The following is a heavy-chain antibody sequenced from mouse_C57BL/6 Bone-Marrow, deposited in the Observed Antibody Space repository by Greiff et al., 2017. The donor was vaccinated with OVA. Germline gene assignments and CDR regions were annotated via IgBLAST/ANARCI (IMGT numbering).Heavy chain of an antibody. CDR1: GYTFTSYW. Sequence: QVQLQQPGAELVKPGASVKLSCKASGYTFTSYWMQWVKQRPGQGLEWIGEIDPSDSYTNYNQKFKGKATLTVDTSSSTAYMQLSSLTSEDSAVYYCARGGDGYSFADWGQGTLVTVSA. J-gene: IGHJ3*01. D-gene: IGHD2-3*01. CDR3: ARGGDGYSFAD. V-gene: IGHV1-50*01. CDR2: IDPSDSYT.